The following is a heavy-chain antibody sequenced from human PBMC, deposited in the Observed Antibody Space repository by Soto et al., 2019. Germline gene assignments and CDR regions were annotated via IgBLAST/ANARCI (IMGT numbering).Heavy chain of an antibody. V-gene: IGHV2-5*02. Sequence: QNTLKESGPTLVKPTQTLTLTCTFSGLSVRTTEVAVGWIRQPPGKALEWLALIYWDDDKRYSPSLKSRLTISRDTSNQVALTMTNMDPVDTATYYCAHGDTLINHGYDYWGQGTLVTVSS. CDR2: IYWDDDK. CDR3: AHGDTLINHGYDY. CDR1: GLSVRTTEVA. D-gene: IGHD3-9*01. J-gene: IGHJ4*02.